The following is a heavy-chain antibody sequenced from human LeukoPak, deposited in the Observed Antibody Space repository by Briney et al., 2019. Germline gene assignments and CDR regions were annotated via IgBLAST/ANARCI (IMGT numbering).Heavy chain of an antibody. J-gene: IGHJ2*01. CDR3: ARVSSSWYQDWYFDL. Sequence: SETLSLTCTVSGGSISSYYWSWIRQPPGKGLEWIGYIYYSGSTNYNPSFKSRVTISVDTSKNQFSLKLSSVTAADTAVYYCARVSSSWYQDWYFDLWGRGTLVTVSS. D-gene: IGHD6-13*01. CDR2: IYYSGST. CDR1: GGSISSYY. V-gene: IGHV4-59*12.